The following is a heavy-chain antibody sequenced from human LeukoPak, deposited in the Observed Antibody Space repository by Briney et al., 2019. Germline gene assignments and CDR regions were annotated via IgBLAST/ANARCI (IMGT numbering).Heavy chain of an antibody. J-gene: IGHJ4*02. V-gene: IGHV1-18*01. Sequence: ASVKVSCKASGYTFTSYGISWVRQAPGQGLEWMGWISAYNGNTNYAQKLQGRVTMTTDTSTSTAYMELWSLRSDDTAVYYCARDLYSSGWSLADYWGQGTLVTVSS. CDR3: ARDLYSSGWSLADY. CDR2: ISAYNGNT. D-gene: IGHD6-19*01. CDR1: GYTFTSYG.